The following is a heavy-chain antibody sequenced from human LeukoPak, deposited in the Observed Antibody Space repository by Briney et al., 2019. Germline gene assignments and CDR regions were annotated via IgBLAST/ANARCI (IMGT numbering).Heavy chain of an antibody. V-gene: IGHV4-38-2*02. CDR2: IYHSGST. CDR1: GYSISSAYF. Sequence: PSETLSFTCTVSGYSISSAYFWGWIRQPPGKGLEWIGSIYHSGSTFYNPSLMSRVTISVDTSKNQFSLKLNSVTAADTAVYYCARLRGYSGGEIRFFDYWGQGTLVTVSS. J-gene: IGHJ4*02. D-gene: IGHD5-12*01. CDR3: ARLRGYSGGEIRFFDY.